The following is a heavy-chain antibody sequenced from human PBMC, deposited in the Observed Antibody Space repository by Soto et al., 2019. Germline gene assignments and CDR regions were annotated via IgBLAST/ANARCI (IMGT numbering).Heavy chain of an antibody. CDR1: GYTFTGYY. CDR2: INPNSGGT. D-gene: IGHD3-3*01. CDR3: ARDRERITIFGVVPDAFDI. V-gene: IGHV1-2*04. J-gene: IGHJ3*02. Sequence: VASVKVSCKASGYTFTGYYMHWVRQAPGQGLEWMGWINPNSGGTNYAQKFQGWVTMTRDTSISTAYMELSRLRSDDTAVYYCARDRERITIFGVVPDAFDIWGQGTMVTVSS.